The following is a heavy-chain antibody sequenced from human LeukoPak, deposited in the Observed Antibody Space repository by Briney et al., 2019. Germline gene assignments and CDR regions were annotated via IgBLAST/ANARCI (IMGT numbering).Heavy chain of an antibody. J-gene: IGHJ5*02. CDR3: ARHGGDCSGGSCYWFDP. CDR1: GYSFTSYW. V-gene: IGHV5-51*01. CDR2: IYPGGSDT. D-gene: IGHD2-15*01. Sequence: GESLKISCKGSGYSFTSYWIGWVRQMPGKGLEWMGIIYPGGSDTRYSPSFQGQVTISADKSISTAYLQWSSLKASDTAMYYCARHGGDCSGGSCYWFDPWGQGTLVTVSS.